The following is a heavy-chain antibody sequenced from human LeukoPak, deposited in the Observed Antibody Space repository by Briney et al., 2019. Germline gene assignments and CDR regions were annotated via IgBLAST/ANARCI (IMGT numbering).Heavy chain of an antibody. CDR2: IWYDGSNK. CDR1: GFTFSSYG. D-gene: IGHD3-16*01. J-gene: IGHJ6*04. CDR3: ARGLGLYYYYGMDV. V-gene: IGHV3-33*01. Sequence: GGSLRLSCAASGFTFSSYGMHWVRQAPGKGLEWVAVIWYDGSNKYYADPVKGRFTISRDNSKNTLYLQMNSLRAEDTAVYYCARGLGLYYYYGMDVWGKGTTVTVSS.